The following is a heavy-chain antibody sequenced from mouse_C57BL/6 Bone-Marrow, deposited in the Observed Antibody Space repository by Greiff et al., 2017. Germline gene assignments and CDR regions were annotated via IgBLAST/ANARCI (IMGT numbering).Heavy chain of an antibody. CDR2: IDPSDSYT. CDR1: GYTFTSYW. J-gene: IGHJ2*01. Sequence: QVQLQQPGAELVKPGASVKLSCKASGYTFTSYWMQWVKQRPGQGLEWIGEIDPSDSYTNYNQKFKGKATLTVDTYSSTAYMQLSSLTSEDSAVDYCAREERGLDYWGQGTTLTVSS. CDR3: AREERGLDY. V-gene: IGHV1-50*01.